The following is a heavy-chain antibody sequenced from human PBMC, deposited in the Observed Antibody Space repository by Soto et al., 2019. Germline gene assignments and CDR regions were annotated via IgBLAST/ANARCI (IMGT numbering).Heavy chain of an antibody. CDR1: GYSFSNNW. J-gene: IGHJ5*02. CDR2: MHPGDSDT. D-gene: IGHD6-13*01. CDR3: ARHNRYISTWFEGWFDP. Sequence: PGESLKISCKGSGYSFSNNWVGWVRQMPGKGLEWMGIMHPGDSDTRYSPSFQGQVTISADKSINTAYLQWSSLKPSDSAMYYCARHNRYISTWFEGWFDPWGQGTLVTVSS. V-gene: IGHV5-51*01.